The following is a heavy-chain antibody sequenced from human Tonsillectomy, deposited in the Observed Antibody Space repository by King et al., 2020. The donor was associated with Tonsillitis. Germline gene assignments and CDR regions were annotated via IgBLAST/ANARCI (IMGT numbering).Heavy chain of an antibody. V-gene: IGHV4-30-4*01. CDR3: ASDSRTMVRGDPFDY. CDR2: IYYSGST. D-gene: IGHD3-10*01. CDR1: GGSISSGDYY. Sequence: QLQESGPGLVKPSQTLSLTCTVSGGSISSGDYYWSWIRQPPGKGLEWIGYIYYSGSTYYNPSLKSRITISVDTSKNQFSLKLSSVIAADTAVYYCASDSRTMVRGDPFDYWGQGTLVTVSS. J-gene: IGHJ4*02.